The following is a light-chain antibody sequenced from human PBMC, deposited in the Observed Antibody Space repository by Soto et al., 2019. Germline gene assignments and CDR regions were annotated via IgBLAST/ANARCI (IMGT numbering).Light chain of an antibody. V-gene: IGKV3-15*01. Sequence: EIVMTQSPATLSVSPGERATLSCRASQSVRSNLAWYQQKPGQAPSLLIYGTSTRATGIPARFSGSGSGTEFTLTISSLQSEDFAVYYCQQYDNWPPVTFGQGTRLEIK. CDR1: QSVRSN. J-gene: IGKJ5*01. CDR2: GTS. CDR3: QQYDNWPPVT.